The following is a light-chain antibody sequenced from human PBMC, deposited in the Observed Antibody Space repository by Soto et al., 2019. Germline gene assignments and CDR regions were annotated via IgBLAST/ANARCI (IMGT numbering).Light chain of an antibody. CDR2: KAS. Sequence: DIQMTQSPSTXSASVGDRLSITCRASQSITNWLAWYQQKPGKAPKLLIYKASSLQSEVPSRFSGSASGPEFTLTISSLQPDDFATYYCQQYHSYPFTFGPGTKVDIK. CDR1: QSITNW. J-gene: IGKJ3*01. CDR3: QQYHSYPFT. V-gene: IGKV1-5*03.